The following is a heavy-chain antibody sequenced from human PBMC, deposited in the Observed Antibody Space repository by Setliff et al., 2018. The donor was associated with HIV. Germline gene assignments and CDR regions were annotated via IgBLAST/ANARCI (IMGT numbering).Heavy chain of an antibody. D-gene: IGHD2-15*01. V-gene: IGHV3-30*02. Sequence: GGSLRLSCAASGFTFSNYGMHWVRQAPGKGLEWVAVLWYDGSNEYYADSVRGRFSISRDNPKNTLYLQMNSLRPDDTAVYYCAKEGYCSGGSCYSRWNYDYYYYMDVWGKGTTVTVSS. CDR2: LWYDGSNE. CDR1: GFTFSNYG. CDR3: AKEGYCSGGSCYSRWNYDYYYYMDV. J-gene: IGHJ6*03.